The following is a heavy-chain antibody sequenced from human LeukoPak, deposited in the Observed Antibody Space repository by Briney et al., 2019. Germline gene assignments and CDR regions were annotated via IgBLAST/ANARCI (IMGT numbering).Heavy chain of an antibody. CDR1: GYTFTSYY. D-gene: IGHD3-22*01. CDR3: ASSGSALYYFDY. J-gene: IGHJ4*02. CDR2: INPSGGST. V-gene: IGHV1-46*01. Sequence: ASVKVSCKASGYTFTSYYMHWVRQAPGQGLEWMGIINPSGGSTSYAQKFQGRVTMTRDTSTSTVYMELSSLRSEDTAVYYCASSGSALYYFDYWGQGTLVTVSS.